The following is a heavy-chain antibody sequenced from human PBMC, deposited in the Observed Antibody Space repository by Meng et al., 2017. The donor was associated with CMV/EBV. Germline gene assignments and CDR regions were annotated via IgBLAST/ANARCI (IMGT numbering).Heavy chain of an antibody. V-gene: IGHV3-21*01. CDR1: GFTFSRYS. D-gene: IGHD3-22*01. CDR2: ISSSSSYI. J-gene: IGHJ4*02. CDR3: ARDLGPGSMGSGSFDY. Sequence: GGPLRLSCAASGFTFSRYSMNWFPQAPGKGLEWVSSISSSSSYIYYSDSVKGRFTISRDNAKDSLYLQMNSLRAEDTAVYYCARDLGPGSMGSGSFDYWGQGTLVTVSS.